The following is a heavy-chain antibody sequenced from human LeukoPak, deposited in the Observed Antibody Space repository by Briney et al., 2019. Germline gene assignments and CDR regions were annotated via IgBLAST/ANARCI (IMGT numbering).Heavy chain of an antibody. CDR2: IHYSGRT. D-gene: IGHD5-12*01. CDR3: ARDRYSGYDWDFYYYGMDV. V-gene: IGHV4-31*03. J-gene: IGHJ6*04. Sequence: SETLSLTCSVSDGSVSSADFYWSWIRQHPGKGLEWIGHIHYSGRTYYNPSLKSRVATSLDTSKNQFSLKLGSVTAADTAVYYCARDRYSGYDWDFYYYGMDVWGKGTTVTVSS. CDR1: DGSVSSADFY.